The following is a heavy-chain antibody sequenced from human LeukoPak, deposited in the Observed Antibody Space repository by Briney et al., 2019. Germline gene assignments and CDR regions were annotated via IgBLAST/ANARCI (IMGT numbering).Heavy chain of an antibody. D-gene: IGHD3-3*01. J-gene: IGHJ6*03. Sequence: SETLSLTCTVSGGSISSYYWSWIRQPPGKGLEWIGYIYYSGSTNYNPSLKSRVTISVDTSKNQFSLKLSSVTAADTAVYYCARGKYDFWSGYYQPYYYYYYMDVWGKGTTVTVSS. V-gene: IGHV4-59*01. CDR1: GGSISSYY. CDR3: ARGKYDFWSGYYQPYYYYYYMDV. CDR2: IYYSGST.